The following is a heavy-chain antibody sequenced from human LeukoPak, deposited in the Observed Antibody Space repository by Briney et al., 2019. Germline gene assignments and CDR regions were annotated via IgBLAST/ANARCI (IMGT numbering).Heavy chain of an antibody. V-gene: IGHV7-4-1*02. CDR2: INTNTGNP. CDR3: ARDWPHSGSYKTYYFDY. Sequence: ASVKVSCKASGYTFTSYGISWVRQAPGQGLEWMGWINTNTGNPTYAQGFTGRFVFSLDTSVSTAYLQISSLKAEDTAVYYCARDWPHSGSYKTYYFDYWGQGTLVTVSS. CDR1: GYTFTSYG. D-gene: IGHD1-26*01. J-gene: IGHJ4*02.